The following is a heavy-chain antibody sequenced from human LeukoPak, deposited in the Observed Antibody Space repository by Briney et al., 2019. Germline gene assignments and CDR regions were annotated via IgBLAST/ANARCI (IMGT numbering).Heavy chain of an antibody. Sequence: PSETLSLTCAVYGXSFSGYYGSWIRQPPGKGLEWIGEINHSGSTNYNASLKSRVTISVDTSKNPFSLKLSSVTAADTAVYYCARQEDCSGGICYLGNAFDIWGQGTMVTVSS. D-gene: IGHD2-15*01. CDR3: ARQEDCSGGICYLGNAFDI. CDR2: INHSGST. CDR1: GXSFSGYY. V-gene: IGHV4-34*01. J-gene: IGHJ3*02.